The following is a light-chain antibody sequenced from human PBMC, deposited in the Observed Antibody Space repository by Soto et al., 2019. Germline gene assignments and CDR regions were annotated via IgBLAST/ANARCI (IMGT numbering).Light chain of an antibody. Sequence: EIVLTQSPATLSLSPGERATLSCRASQSVSSYLAWYQQKPGQAPRLLIYDASNRATGIPARFSGTGSGTDFTLTITSLEPEDCAVDYGQQRSNWPLTFGGGTKVEIK. J-gene: IGKJ4*01. CDR3: QQRSNWPLT. V-gene: IGKV3-11*01. CDR1: QSVSSY. CDR2: DAS.